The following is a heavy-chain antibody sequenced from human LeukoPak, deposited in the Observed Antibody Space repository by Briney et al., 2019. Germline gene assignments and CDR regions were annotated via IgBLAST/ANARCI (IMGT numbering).Heavy chain of an antibody. J-gene: IGHJ6*02. CDR1: GFTFDDYA. CDR3: ARDQAVGGDYVGSYYYGMDV. Sequence: QAGGSLRLSCAASGFTFDDYAMHWVRQAPGKGLEWVSGISWNSGNIGYADSVKGRFTISRDNAKNSLYLQMNSLRAEDTAVYYCARDQAVGGDYVGSYYYGMDVWGQGTTVTVSS. CDR2: ISWNSGNI. V-gene: IGHV3-9*01. D-gene: IGHD4-17*01.